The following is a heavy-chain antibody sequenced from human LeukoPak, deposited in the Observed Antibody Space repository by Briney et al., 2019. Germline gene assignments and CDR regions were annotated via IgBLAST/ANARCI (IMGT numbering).Heavy chain of an antibody. CDR3: AKVTYGSGTYGAFDY. CDR2: IRYDGSNK. V-gene: IGHV3-30*02. Sequence: GGSLRLSCAASGFTFSSYGMHWVRQAPGKGLEWVAFIRYDGSNKYYADSVKGRFTISRDNSKNTLYLQMNSLRAEDTAVYYCAKVTYGSGTYGAFDYWGQGTLVTVSS. J-gene: IGHJ4*02. D-gene: IGHD3-10*01. CDR1: GFTFSSYG.